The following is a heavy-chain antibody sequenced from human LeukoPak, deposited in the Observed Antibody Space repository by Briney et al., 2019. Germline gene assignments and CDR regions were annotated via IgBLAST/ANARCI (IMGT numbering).Heavy chain of an antibody. CDR1: GGSIRSGGYY. CDR3: ARERVDYYDSSGLRAFDI. Sequence: PSETLSLTCTVSGGSIRSGGYYWSWIRQHPGKGLEWIGYIYYSGSTYYNPSLKSRVTISIDTSKNQFSLKLSSVTAADTAVYYCARERVDYYDSSGLRAFDIWGQGTMVTVSS. J-gene: IGHJ3*02. D-gene: IGHD3-22*01. CDR2: IYYSGST. V-gene: IGHV4-31*03.